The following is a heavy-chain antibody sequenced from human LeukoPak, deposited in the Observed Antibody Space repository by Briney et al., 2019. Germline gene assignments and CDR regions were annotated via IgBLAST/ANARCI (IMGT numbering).Heavy chain of an antibody. D-gene: IGHD1-26*01. CDR1: GFTFXXXX. CDR3: ARDDGIYSGSWLPSQH. CDR2: XSXDGSNN. V-gene: IGHV3-30*07. Sequence: XASGFTFXXXXXXWXXXAPGXXXXXXXXXSXDGSNNYYADSVKGRFTISRDNSKNTLYLQMNSLRAEDTAVYYCARDDGIYSGSWLPSQHWGQGTLVTVSS. J-gene: IGHJ1*01.